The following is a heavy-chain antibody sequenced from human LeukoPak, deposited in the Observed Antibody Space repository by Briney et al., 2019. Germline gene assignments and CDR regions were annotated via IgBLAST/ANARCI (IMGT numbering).Heavy chain of an antibody. Sequence: ASVKVSCKASGYTLTDYHMHWVRQAPGQGLEWMGWINPDSGGTNYAQKFQGRVTMTRDTSISTVYMELSRLRSDDTAVYYCARVDYGGFDYWGQGTLVTVSS. V-gene: IGHV1-2*02. CDR3: ARVDYGGFDY. D-gene: IGHD4-23*01. J-gene: IGHJ4*02. CDR2: INPDSGGT. CDR1: GYTLTDYH.